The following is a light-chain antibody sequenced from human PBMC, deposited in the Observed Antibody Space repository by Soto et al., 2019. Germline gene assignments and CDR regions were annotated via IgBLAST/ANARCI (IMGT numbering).Light chain of an antibody. Sequence: DIQMTQSPSSQTASVGDRAPTTCQASQNINNYLNWYQQKPGRAPKLLIYDASNLEAGVPSRFRGSGSGTDFTFTIASLQPEDIATYYCQQYHSLITFGQGTRLEI. CDR3: QQYHSLIT. CDR1: QNINNY. V-gene: IGKV1-33*01. J-gene: IGKJ5*01. CDR2: DAS.